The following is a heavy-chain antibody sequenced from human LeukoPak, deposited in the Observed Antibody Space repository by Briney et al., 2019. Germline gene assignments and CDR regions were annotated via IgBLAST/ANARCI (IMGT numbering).Heavy chain of an antibody. Sequence: SRGSLRLSCAASGFTFSSYGMHWVRQAPGKGLEWVAFIRYDGSNKYYADSVKGRFTISRDNSKNTLYLQMNSLRAEDTAVYYCAKVSLPNSIRSWEDYFDYWGQGTLVTVSS. J-gene: IGHJ4*02. CDR1: GFTFSSYG. CDR3: AKVSLPNSIRSWEDYFDY. D-gene: IGHD3-3*01. CDR2: IRYDGSNK. V-gene: IGHV3-30*02.